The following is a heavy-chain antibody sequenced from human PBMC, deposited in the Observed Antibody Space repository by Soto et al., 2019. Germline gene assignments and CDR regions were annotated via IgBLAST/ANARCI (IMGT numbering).Heavy chain of an antibody. CDR1: GFTFNTYG. D-gene: IGHD2-2*01. CDR2: ISYDGIYQ. J-gene: IGHJ2*01. CDR3: ARSPQPTRGIHWYFDF. Sequence: QVQLVESGGGVVQPGRSLGLSCAASGFTFNTYGMHWVRQAPGKGLEWMAAISYDGIYQYYADSVKGRFTISRDNSKNTLYVQMNSLRAEDTAVYYCARSPQPTRGIHWYFDFWGRGILVTVSS. V-gene: IGHV3-30*03.